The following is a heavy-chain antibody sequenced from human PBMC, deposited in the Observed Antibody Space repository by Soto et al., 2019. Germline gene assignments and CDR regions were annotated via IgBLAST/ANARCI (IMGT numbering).Heavy chain of an antibody. CDR3: ASYQPPTEYYFDY. CDR1: GGSTSSGDYS. Sequence: PSETLSLTCAVSGGSTSSGDYSWSWIRQPPGKGLEWIGYIYHSGSTYYNPSLKSRVTISVDRSKNQFSLKLSSVTAADTAVYYCASYQPPTEYYFDYWGQGTLVTVSS. J-gene: IGHJ4*02. V-gene: IGHV4-30-2*01. D-gene: IGHD2-2*01. CDR2: IYHSGST.